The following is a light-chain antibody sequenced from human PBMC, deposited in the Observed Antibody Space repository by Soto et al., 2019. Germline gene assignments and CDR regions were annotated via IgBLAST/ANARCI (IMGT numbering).Light chain of an antibody. CDR3: QQRSDWPFT. J-gene: IGKJ4*01. CDR1: QSVSRY. V-gene: IGKV3-11*01. Sequence: EIVLTQSPATLSLSQLERVNLXGRASQSVSRYLAWYQQKPGQAPRLLIYDASNRATGIPDRFSGSGSGTDFTLSISSLEPEDFAVYYCQQRSDWPFTFGGGTKVDTK. CDR2: DAS.